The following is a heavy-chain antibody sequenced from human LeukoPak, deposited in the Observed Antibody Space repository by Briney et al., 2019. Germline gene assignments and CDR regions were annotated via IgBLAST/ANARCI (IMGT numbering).Heavy chain of an antibody. CDR1: GFTFSSYG. CDR3: AKDDGLNWGAPD. V-gene: IGHV3-30*02. D-gene: IGHD7-27*01. CDR2: IRYDGSNK. Sequence: HPGGSLRLSCAASGFTFSSYGMHWVRQAPGKGLEWVAFIRYDGSNKYYADSVKGRFTISRDNSKNTLYLQMNSLRAEDTAVYYCAKDDGLNWGAPDWGQGTLVTVSS. J-gene: IGHJ4*02.